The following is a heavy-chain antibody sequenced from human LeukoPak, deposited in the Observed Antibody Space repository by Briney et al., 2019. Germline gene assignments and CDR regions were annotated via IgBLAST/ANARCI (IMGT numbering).Heavy chain of an antibody. CDR2: IYHSGST. D-gene: IGHD3-10*01. CDR1: GGSISSSNW. CDR3: ARRWSYGSGSTENWFDP. V-gene: IGHV4-4*02. J-gene: IGHJ5*02. Sequence: TSETLSLTCAVSGGSISSSNWWSWVRQPPGKGLEWIGEIYHSGSTNYNPSLKSRVTISVDRSKNQFSLKLSSVTAADTAVYYCARRWSYGSGSTENWFDPWGQGTLVTVSS.